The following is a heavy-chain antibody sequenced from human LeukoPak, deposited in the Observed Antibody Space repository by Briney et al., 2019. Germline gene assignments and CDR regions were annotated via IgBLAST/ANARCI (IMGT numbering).Heavy chain of an antibody. CDR1: GLTFSSYG. D-gene: IGHD2-21*02. Sequence: PGGSLRLSCAASGLTFSSYGMHWVSQTPGKGLEWVAVISYDGSNKYYADSVKGRFTISRDNSKNTLYLQMNSLRAEDTAVYYCAKDLSGRCGGDCYSMVYWGQGTLVTVSS. CDR2: ISYDGSNK. J-gene: IGHJ4*02. V-gene: IGHV3-30*18. CDR3: AKDLSGRCGGDCYSMVY.